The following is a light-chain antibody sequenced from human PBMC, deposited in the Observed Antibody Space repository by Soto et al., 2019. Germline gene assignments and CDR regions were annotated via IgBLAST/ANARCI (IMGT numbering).Light chain of an antibody. Sequence: QSVLTQPPSASGSPGQSVTISCTGTSSDVGGYNHVSWYQQNPGKAPKLIIYDVSKRPSGVPDRFSGSKSGNTASLTISGLQAEDEADYYCASYAGSNNSVFGTGTKLTVL. J-gene: IGLJ1*01. CDR2: DVS. CDR3: ASYAGSNNSV. V-gene: IGLV2-8*01. CDR1: SSDVGGYNH.